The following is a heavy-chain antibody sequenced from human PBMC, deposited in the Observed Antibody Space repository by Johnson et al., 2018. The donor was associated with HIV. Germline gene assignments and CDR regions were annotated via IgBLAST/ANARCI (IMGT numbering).Heavy chain of an antibody. CDR2: IGTAGDT. CDR1: GFTFSSYD. CDR3: VKCIGGSSLIDAFDI. V-gene: IGHV3-13*01. J-gene: IGHJ3*02. Sequence: VQLVESGGGLVQPGGSLRLSCAASGFTFSSYDMHWVLQATGKGLEWVSAIGTAGDTYYPGSVKGRFTNSRENSKNTLYLQMNSLRAEDTAVYYCVKCIGGSSLIDAFDIWGQGTMVTVSS. D-gene: IGHD3-16*01.